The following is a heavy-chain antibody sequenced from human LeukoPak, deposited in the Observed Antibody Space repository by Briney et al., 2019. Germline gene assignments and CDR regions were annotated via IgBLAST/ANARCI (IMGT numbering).Heavy chain of an antibody. J-gene: IGHJ4*02. CDR3: AREMWDSYGYVDY. D-gene: IGHD5-18*01. CDR2: ISGSGGST. V-gene: IGHV3-23*01. Sequence: AESLRLSCAASGFTFTSNAMSWVRQAPGKGLEWDSFISGSGGSTYCADSVKGRSTIFRDNSKNTLYLQMNSLRAEDTAVYYCAREMWDSYGYVDYWGQGTLVTVSS. CDR1: GFTFTSNA.